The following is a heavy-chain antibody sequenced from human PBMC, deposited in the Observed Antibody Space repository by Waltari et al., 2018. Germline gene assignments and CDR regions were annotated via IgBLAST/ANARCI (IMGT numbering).Heavy chain of an antibody. V-gene: IGHV3-20*03. Sequence: GYADSVKGRFTISRDNAKNSLYLQMNSLRAEDTALYYCARDGCSSTSCYTNYGGQGTLVTVSS. D-gene: IGHD2-2*02. J-gene: IGHJ4*02. CDR3: ARDGCSSTSCYTNY.